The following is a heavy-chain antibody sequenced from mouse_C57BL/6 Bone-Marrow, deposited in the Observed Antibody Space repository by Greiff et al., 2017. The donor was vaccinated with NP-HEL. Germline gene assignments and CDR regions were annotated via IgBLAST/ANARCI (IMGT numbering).Heavy chain of an antibody. Sequence: EVKLQESVAELVRPGASVTLSCTASGFNIKNTYMHWVKQRPEQGLEWIGRIDPANGNTKYAPKFQGKATITADTSSNTASLQLSSLTSEDTAIYYCASPNDYGPWFAYWGQGTLVTVSA. CDR2: IDPANGNT. D-gene: IGHD2-4*01. CDR1: GFNIKNTY. V-gene: IGHV14-3*01. J-gene: IGHJ3*01. CDR3: ASPNDYGPWFAY.